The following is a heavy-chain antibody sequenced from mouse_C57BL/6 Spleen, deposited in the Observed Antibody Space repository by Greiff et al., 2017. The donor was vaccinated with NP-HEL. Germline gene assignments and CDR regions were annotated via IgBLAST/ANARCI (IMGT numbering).Heavy chain of an antibody. CDR3: ARSDWDGDYAMDY. J-gene: IGHJ4*01. D-gene: IGHD4-1*01. CDR1: GYTFTSYT. CDR2: INPSSGYT. V-gene: IGHV1-4*01. Sequence: QVHVKQSGAELARPGASVKMSCKASGYTFTSYTMHWVKQRPGQGLEWIGYINPSSGYTKYNQKFKDKATLTADKSSSTAYMQLSSLTSEDSAVYYCARSDWDGDYAMDYWGQGTSVTVSS.